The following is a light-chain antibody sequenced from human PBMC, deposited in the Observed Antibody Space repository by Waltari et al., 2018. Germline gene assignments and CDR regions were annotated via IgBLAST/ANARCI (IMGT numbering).Light chain of an antibody. V-gene: IGKV3-15*01. CDR3: QQYNPWAPVT. CDR2: DAS. J-gene: IGKJ4*01. CDR1: QPITTN. Sequence: IVMTQSPVSLSVSPGETAPLPCTASQPITTNLAWYQQNPGQAPRLLIHDASGRAIGVPGRFSGSGSGTEFTLTITSLQSDDFAVYYCQQYNPWAPVTFGGGTKVESK.